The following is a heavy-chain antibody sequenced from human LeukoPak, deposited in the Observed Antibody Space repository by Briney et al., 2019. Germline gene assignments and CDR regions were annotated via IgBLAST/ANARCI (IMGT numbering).Heavy chain of an antibody. CDR3: ARDLRGLHYYDSSGYYPGTFGY. CDR2: IWYDGCNK. J-gene: IGHJ4*02. V-gene: IGHV3-33*08. CDR1: GFSFTNYG. Sequence: QPGRSLRLSCATSGFSFTNYGMHWVRQAPGKGLEWVAVIWYDGCNKYYADSVKGRFTISRDNSKNTLYLQMNSLRAEDTAVYYCARDLRGLHYYDSSGYYPGTFGYWGQGTLVTVSS. D-gene: IGHD3-22*01.